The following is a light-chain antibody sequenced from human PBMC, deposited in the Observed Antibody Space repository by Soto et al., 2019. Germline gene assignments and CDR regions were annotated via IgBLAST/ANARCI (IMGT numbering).Light chain of an antibody. CDR2: DVS. V-gene: IGLV2-14*01. CDR3: TSYTTSSTWV. CDR1: SSDVGAYNF. J-gene: IGLJ3*02. Sequence: QSVLTQPASGSGSPGRAIPISYIGTSSDVGAYNFVSCYRQNPGKAPKLMIYDVSNRPSGVSNRYSGSKSGNTASLTISGLQAEDEADYYCTSYTTSSTWVFGGGTKVTVL.